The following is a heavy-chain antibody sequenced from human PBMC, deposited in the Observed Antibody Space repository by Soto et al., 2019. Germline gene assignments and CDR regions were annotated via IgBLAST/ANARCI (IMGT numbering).Heavy chain of an antibody. CDR2: IKSKTDGGTT. V-gene: IGHV3-15*07. CDR1: GFTFSNAW. J-gene: IGHJ6*02. CDR3: TTVSGVMERSYYYGMDV. Sequence: GGSLRLSCAASGFTFSNAWMNWVRQAPGKGLEWVGRIKSKTDGGTTGYAAPVEGRFTILSDDSKNTLYLQMNSLKTEDTAVYYCTTVSGVMERSYYYGMDVWGQGTTVTVSS. D-gene: IGHD3-16*01.